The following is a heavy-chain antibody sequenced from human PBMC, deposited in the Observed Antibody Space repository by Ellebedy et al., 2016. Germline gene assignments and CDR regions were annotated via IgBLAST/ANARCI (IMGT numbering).Heavy chain of an antibody. J-gene: IGHJ4*02. CDR3: ARGAERYSVLYYFDY. CDR2: ISYDGSNK. D-gene: IGHD1-26*01. CDR1: GFTFSSYA. V-gene: IGHV3-30-3*01. Sequence: GESLKISXAASGFTFSSYAMHWVRQAPGKGLEWVAVISYDGSNKYYADSVKGRFTISRDNSKNTLYLQMNSLRAEDTAVYYCARGAERYSVLYYFDYWGQGTLVTVSS.